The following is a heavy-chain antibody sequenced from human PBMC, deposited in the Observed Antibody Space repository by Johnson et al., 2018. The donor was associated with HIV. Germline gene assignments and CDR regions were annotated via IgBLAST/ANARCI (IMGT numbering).Heavy chain of an antibody. J-gene: IGHJ3*02. CDR3: AKASSNSNFDAFDI. V-gene: IGHV3-30*18. D-gene: IGHD3-3*02. CDR1: GFTFSSYG. Sequence: QVQLVESGGGVVQPGRSLRLSCAASGFTFSSYGMHWVRQAPGKGLEWVAVISYDGSNKYYADSVKGRFTISRDNSKNTLYLQMNSLRAEDTAVYYCAKASSNSNFDAFDIWGQGTMVTVSS. CDR2: ISYDGSNK.